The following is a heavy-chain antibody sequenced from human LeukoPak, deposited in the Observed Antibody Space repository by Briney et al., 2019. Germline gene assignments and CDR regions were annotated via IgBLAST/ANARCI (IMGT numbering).Heavy chain of an antibody. J-gene: IGHJ4*02. CDR1: GFTFSNYW. V-gene: IGHV3-7*01. CDR3: EVGPGY. CDR2: INREGSGK. Sequence: GGSLRLSCAASGFTFSNYWMRWVRQAPGKGLEWVANINREGSGKYYVDSVKGRFIISRDNAKNSLYLQMNSLGADDTAVYYCEVGPGYWGQGTLVTVSS.